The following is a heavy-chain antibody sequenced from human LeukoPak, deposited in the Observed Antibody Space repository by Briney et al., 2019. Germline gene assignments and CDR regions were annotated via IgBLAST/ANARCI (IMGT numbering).Heavy chain of an antibody. J-gene: IGHJ4*02. CDR3: AKIRYCSGGSCYAFDY. D-gene: IGHD2-15*01. V-gene: IGHV3-21*01. CDR2: ISSSSTYI. Sequence: GGSLRLSCAASGFTFSSYAMHWVRQAPGKGLEWVSSISSSSTYIYYADSVKGRFTISRDNAKNSLYLQMNSLRAEDTAVYYCAKIRYCSGGSCYAFDYWGQGTLVTVSS. CDR1: GFTFSSYA.